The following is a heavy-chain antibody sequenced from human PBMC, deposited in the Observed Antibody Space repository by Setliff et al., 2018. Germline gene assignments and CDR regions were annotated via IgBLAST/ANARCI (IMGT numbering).Heavy chain of an antibody. CDR3: ARGIYYFDIMGDP. J-gene: IGHJ5*02. Sequence: GASVKVSCKASGYTFANFGVNWVRQAPGQGLEWMGWIRPHNGNTAYAQKFQDRVILTTDTSTTTVYMELRSLRSDDTAVYYCARGIYYFDIMGDPWGQGTLVTVSS. V-gene: IGHV1-18*01. D-gene: IGHD3-22*01. CDR2: IRPHNGNT. CDR1: GYTFANFG.